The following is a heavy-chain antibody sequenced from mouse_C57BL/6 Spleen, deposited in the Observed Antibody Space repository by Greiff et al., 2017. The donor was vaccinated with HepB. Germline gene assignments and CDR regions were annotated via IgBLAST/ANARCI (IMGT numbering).Heavy chain of an antibody. J-gene: IGHJ2*01. CDR3: AREGMITTWGDYFDY. V-gene: IGHV3-6*01. Sequence: EVKLEESGPGLVKPSQSLSLTCSVTGYSITSGYYWNWIRQFPGNKLEWMGYISYDGSNNYNPTLKNRISITRDTSKNQFFLKLNSVTTEDTATYYCAREGMITTWGDYFDYWGQGTTLTVSS. CDR1: GYSITSGYY. CDR2: ISYDGSN. D-gene: IGHD2-4*01.